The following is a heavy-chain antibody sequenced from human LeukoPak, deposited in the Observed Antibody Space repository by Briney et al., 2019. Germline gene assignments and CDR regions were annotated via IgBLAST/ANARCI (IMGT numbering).Heavy chain of an antibody. Sequence: PSETLSLTCTVSGGSISSYYWSWIRQPPGKGLEWIGYIYYSGSTNYNPSLKSRVTISVDTSKNQFSLKLSSVTAADTAVYYCRIIAAAEPMRYYGMDVWGQGTTVTVSS. CDR1: GGSISSYY. D-gene: IGHD6-13*01. J-gene: IGHJ6*02. V-gene: IGHV4-59*12. CDR2: IYYSGST. CDR3: RIIAAAEPMRYYGMDV.